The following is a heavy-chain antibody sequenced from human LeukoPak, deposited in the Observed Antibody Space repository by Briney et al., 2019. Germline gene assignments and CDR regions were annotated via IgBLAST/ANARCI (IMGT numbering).Heavy chain of an antibody. CDR3: ARGRGSYCGGDCYSGFWFDP. CDR1: GGSFSGYC. V-gene: IGHV4-34*01. J-gene: IGHJ5*02. CDR2: INHSGST. D-gene: IGHD2-21*02. Sequence: SETLSLTCAVYGGSFSGYCWSWIRQPPGKGLEWIGEINHSGSTNYNPSLKSRVTISVDTSKNQFSLKLSSVTAADTAVYYCARGRGSYCGGDCYSGFWFDPWGQGTLVTVSS.